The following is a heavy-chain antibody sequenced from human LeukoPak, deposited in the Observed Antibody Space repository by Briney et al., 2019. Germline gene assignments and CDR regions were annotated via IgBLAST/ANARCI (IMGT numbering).Heavy chain of an antibody. CDR3: ATLSLKHGAFDI. Sequence: ASVKVSCKVSGYTLTELSMHWVRQAPGKGLEWMGGFDPEDGETIYAQKFQGRVTMTEDTSTDTAYMELSSLRSEDTAVYYCATLSLKHGAFDIWSQGTMVTVSS. CDR2: FDPEDGET. CDR1: GYTLTELS. J-gene: IGHJ3*02. V-gene: IGHV1-24*01.